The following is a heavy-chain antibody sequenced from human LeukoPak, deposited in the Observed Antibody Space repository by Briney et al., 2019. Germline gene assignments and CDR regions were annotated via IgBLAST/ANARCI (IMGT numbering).Heavy chain of an antibody. CDR3: ARDRGSPKTYCYGMDV. V-gene: IGHV4-59*01. CDR2: IYYSGGT. Sequence: SETLSLTCTVSGGSISSYYWSWIRQPPGKGLEWIGYIYYSGGTNYNPSLKSRVTISVDTSKNQFSLKLSSVTAADTAVYYCARDRGSPKTYCYGMDVWGQGTTVTVSS. D-gene: IGHD3-10*01. CDR1: GGSISSYY. J-gene: IGHJ6*02.